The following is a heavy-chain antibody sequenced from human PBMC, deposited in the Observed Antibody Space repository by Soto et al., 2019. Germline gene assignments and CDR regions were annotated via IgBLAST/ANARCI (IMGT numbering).Heavy chain of an antibody. Sequence: GGSLRLSCSTSGFTFSSHWMTWVRQAPGEGLVWVSQVKGDGSITFYADSVKGRFSISRDNAKNTLYLQMNSLRGEDTAIYYCASNFNWAFDYWGQGALVTVS. CDR1: GFTFSSHW. CDR2: VKGDGSIT. CDR3: ASNFNWAFDY. V-gene: IGHV3-74*01. D-gene: IGHD3-16*01. J-gene: IGHJ4*02.